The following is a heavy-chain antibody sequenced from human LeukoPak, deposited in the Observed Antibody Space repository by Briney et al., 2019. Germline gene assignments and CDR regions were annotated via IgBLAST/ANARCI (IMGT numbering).Heavy chain of an antibody. V-gene: IGHV3-33*08. Sequence: GGSLRLSCAASGFTFSSYAMHWVRQAPGKGLEWVAVWHDGSNKFYGDSVKGRFTISRDNIKNTLSLQMNSLRAEDTAVYYCARDKGEFYNYMSVWGNGTTVTVSS. CDR3: ARDKGEFYNYMSV. D-gene: IGHD3-10*01. J-gene: IGHJ6*03. CDR1: GFTFSSYA. CDR2: WHDGSNK.